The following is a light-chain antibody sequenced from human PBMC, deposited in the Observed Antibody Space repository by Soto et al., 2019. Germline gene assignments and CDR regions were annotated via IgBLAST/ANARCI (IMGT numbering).Light chain of an antibody. J-gene: IGLJ1*01. CDR3: CSSAGGGTYV. V-gene: IGLV2-23*02. Sequence: QSVPPQPASVSGSPGQSIAISCTGTSSDVGSYDLVSWYQQHPGKAPKLMIYEVTKRSSGVSIRFSGSKSGNTASLTISGLQAEDDADYYFCSSAGGGTYVFGTGTKLTV. CDR2: EVT. CDR1: SSDVGSYDL.